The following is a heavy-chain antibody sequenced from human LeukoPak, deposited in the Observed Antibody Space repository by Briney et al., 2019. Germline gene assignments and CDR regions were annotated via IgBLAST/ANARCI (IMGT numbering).Heavy chain of an antibody. J-gene: IGHJ4*02. CDR3: ARGDYGSGAYSDS. V-gene: IGHV4-34*01. D-gene: IGHD3-10*01. Sequence: SETLSLTCAVYGGSFSGYYWSWIRQPPGKGLEWIGEINHSGSTIYNPSLKSRLTLSLDTSKNQFSLKVKSVTAADTALYYCARGDYGSGAYSDSWGQGTLVTVSS. CDR1: GGSFSGYY. CDR2: INHSGST.